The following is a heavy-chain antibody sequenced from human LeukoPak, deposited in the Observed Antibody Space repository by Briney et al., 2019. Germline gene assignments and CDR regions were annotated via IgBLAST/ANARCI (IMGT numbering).Heavy chain of an antibody. D-gene: IGHD2-2*02. CDR2: INPNSGGT. CDR3: AVVSAAINS. CDR1: GYTITGYY. Sequence: GASVKVSCKASGYTITGYYMHWVRQAPGQGLEWMGWINPNSGGTNYAQKFQGRVTMTRDTSINTAYMELSGLRSDDTAVFFCAVVSAAINSWGQGTLVTVSS. V-gene: IGHV1-2*02. J-gene: IGHJ4*02.